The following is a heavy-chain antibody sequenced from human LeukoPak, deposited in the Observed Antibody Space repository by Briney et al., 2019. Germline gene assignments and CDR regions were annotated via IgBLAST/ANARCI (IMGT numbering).Heavy chain of an antibody. J-gene: IGHJ4*02. CDR3: ARHDDFWMIDY. CDR1: GYSFTTYW. CDR2: IYPGDSDT. V-gene: IGHV5-51*01. Sequence: ASVKVSCKASGYSFTTYWIGWVRQLPGKGLEWMGIIYPGDSDTRYSPSFQGQVTISADKSISTAYLQWSSLKASDTAMYYCARHDDFWMIDYWGQGTLVTVSS. D-gene: IGHD3-3*01.